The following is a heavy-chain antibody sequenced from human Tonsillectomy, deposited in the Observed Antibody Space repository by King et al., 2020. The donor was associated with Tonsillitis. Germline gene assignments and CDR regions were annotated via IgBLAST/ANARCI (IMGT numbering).Heavy chain of an antibody. V-gene: IGHV3-30*04. CDR1: GFTFSSYA. D-gene: IGHD4-23*01. J-gene: IGHJ3*02. CDR2: ISFDGSNK. Sequence: VQLVESGGGVVQPGRSLRLSCAASGFTFSSYAMHWVRQAPGKGLEWVAVISFDGSNKYYADSVKGRFTISRDNSKNTLYLQMNSLRAEDTAVYYCAIVIYGGNSGTFDIWGQGTMVTVSS. CDR3: AIVIYGGNSGTFDI.